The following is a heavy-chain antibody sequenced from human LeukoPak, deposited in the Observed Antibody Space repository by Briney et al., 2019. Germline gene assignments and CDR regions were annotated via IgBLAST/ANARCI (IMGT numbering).Heavy chain of an antibody. V-gene: IGHV3-66*04. CDR3: ARHHLLWFGEDYMDV. Sequence: GGSLRLSCAASGFTVSRNYMSWVRQAPGKGLEWVSVIYSGGSTYYADSVKGRFTISRDNSKNTLYLQMNSLRAEDTAVYYCARHHLLWFGEDYMDVWGKGTTVTISS. D-gene: IGHD3-10*01. J-gene: IGHJ6*03. CDR2: IYSGGST. CDR1: GFTVSRNY.